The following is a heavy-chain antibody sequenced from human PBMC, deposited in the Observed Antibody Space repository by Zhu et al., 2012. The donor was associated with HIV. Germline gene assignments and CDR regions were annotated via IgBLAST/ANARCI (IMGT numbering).Heavy chain of an antibody. CDR1: GFTFSSYA. CDR2: FSGSGGST. J-gene: IGHJ6*01. V-gene: IGHV3-23*01. CDR3: TKGRSLRQWLAPFMDV. Sequence: EVQLLESGGGFVQPGGSLRLSCAASGFTFSSYAMSWVRQAPGKGLEWVSTFSGSGGSTYYAESVKGRFTISRDNSRNTLYLQMNSLRVEDTALYFCTKGRSLRQWLAPFMDVVGQEESRSPSRQ. D-gene: IGHD6-19*01.